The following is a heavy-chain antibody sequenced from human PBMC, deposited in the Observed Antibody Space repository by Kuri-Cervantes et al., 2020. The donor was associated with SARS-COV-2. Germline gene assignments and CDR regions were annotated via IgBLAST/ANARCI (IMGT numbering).Heavy chain of an antibody. D-gene: IGHD3-22*01. Sequence: GESLKISCAASGFTFSSYAMHWVRQAPGKGLEWVSTISGTGGSTYYADSVKGRFTISRDKSGNTLYLQMSSLRAEDTAIYYCAKDKGSPRGWGTMIKGYFDYWGQGTLVTVSS. CDR2: ISGTGGST. CDR1: GFTFSSYA. V-gene: IGHV3-23*01. J-gene: IGHJ4*02. CDR3: AKDKGSPRGWGTMIKGYFDY.